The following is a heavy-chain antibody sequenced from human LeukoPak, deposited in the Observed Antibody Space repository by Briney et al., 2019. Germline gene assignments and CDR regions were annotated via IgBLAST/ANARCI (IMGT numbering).Heavy chain of an antibody. J-gene: IGHJ3*02. Sequence: GASVKVSCKASGYTFTGYYMHWVRQAPGQGLEWMGWINPNSGGTNYAQKFQGRVTMTRDTSISTAYMELSRLRSDDTAVYYCARNIVVVTAGDAFDIWGQGTMVTVSS. V-gene: IGHV1-2*02. CDR1: GYTFTGYY. D-gene: IGHD2-21*02. CDR3: ARNIVVVTAGDAFDI. CDR2: INPNSGGT.